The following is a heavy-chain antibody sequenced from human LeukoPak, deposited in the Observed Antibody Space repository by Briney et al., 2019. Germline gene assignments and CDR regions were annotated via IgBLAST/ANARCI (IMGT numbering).Heavy chain of an antibody. D-gene: IGHD5-24*01. CDR1: GGTFSSYA. Sequence: ASVKVSCKASGGTFSSYAISWVRQAPGQGLEWMGSINPNSGGTNYAQKFQGRVTMTRDTSISTAYMELSRLRSDDTAVYYCARGQRWLQLDYWGQGTLVTVSS. V-gene: IGHV1-2*02. CDR2: INPNSGGT. CDR3: ARGQRWLQLDY. J-gene: IGHJ4*02.